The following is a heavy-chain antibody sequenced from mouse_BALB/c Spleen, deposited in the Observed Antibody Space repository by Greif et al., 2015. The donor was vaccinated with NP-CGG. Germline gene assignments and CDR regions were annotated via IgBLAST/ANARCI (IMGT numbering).Heavy chain of an antibody. V-gene: IGHV1-26*01. D-gene: IGHD2-10*01. CDR2: INPYNGAT. J-gene: IGHJ3*01. CDR1: GYSFTGYY. Sequence: VQLQQSGPELVKPGASVKISCKASGYSFTGYYMHWVKQSHVKSLEWIGRINPYNGATSYNQNFKDKASLTVDKSSSTAYMELHSLTSEDSAVYYCVRTYYGNYEGPWFAYWGQGTLVTVSA. CDR3: VRTYYGNYEGPWFAY.